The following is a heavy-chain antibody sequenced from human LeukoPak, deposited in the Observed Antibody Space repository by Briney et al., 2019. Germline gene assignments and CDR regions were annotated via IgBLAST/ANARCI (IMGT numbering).Heavy chain of an antibody. J-gene: IGHJ4*02. CDR2: ISTDGSMT. Sequence: GGSLRLSCAASGFTFSSYWTYWVRQAPGKGLVWVSHISTDGSMTDYADSVKGRFTISRDNARNTLYLQVNSLRAEDTAVYYCTRDSAAPGADLDYWGQGTLVTVSS. D-gene: IGHD6-13*01. CDR3: TRDSAAPGADLDY. V-gene: IGHV3-74*01. CDR1: GFTFSSYW.